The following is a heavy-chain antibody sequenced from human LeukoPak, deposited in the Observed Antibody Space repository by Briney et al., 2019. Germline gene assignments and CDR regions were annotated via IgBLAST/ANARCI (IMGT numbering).Heavy chain of an antibody. Sequence: PSQTLSLTCAVSGGSISSGGYSWSWIRQPPGKGLEWIVYIYHSESTNYNPSLKSRVTISLDTSKNQFSLKLTSVTAADTAVYYCARALSSSWDYYYYYYMDVWGKGTTVTVSS. CDR3: ARALSSSWDYYYYYYMDV. CDR2: IYHSEST. J-gene: IGHJ6*03. V-gene: IGHV4-30-2*01. CDR1: GGSISSGGYS. D-gene: IGHD6-13*01.